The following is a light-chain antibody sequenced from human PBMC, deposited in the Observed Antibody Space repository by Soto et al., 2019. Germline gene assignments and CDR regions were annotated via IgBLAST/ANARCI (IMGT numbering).Light chain of an antibody. CDR2: GAS. J-gene: IGKJ1*01. V-gene: IGKV3-20*01. CDR1: QSVSSSY. CDR3: QQYGSSQT. Sequence: DIVLTQSPGTLSLSPGERATLSCRASQSVSSSYLAWYQQKPGQAPRLLIYGASSRATGIPDRFSGSGSGTDFTLTISRLEPEDFAVYYCQQYGSSQTFGQGTKVDNK.